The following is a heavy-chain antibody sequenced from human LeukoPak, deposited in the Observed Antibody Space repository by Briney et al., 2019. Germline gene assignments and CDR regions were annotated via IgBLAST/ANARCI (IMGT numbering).Heavy chain of an antibody. CDR1: GYTFTGYY. D-gene: IGHD3-10*01. CDR2: INPNSDDT. CDR3: ATNILVRDIINWFDP. J-gene: IGHJ5*02. V-gene: IGHV1-2*02. Sequence: GASVKVSCKASGYTFTGYYMHWVRQAPGQGLEWMGWINPNSDDTNYAQKFQGRVTMTRDTSISTAYMELNRLRSDDTAVYYCATNILVRDIINWFDPWGQGTLVTVSS.